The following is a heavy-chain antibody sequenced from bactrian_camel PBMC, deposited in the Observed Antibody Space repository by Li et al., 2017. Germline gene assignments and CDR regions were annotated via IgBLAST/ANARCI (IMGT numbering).Heavy chain of an antibody. CDR3: ATKGFWQYTGYEGEYPY. J-gene: IGHJ4*01. CDR1: GYTYSSYC. D-gene: IGHD4*01. Sequence: HVQLVESGGGSVQAGDSLRLSCAPSGYTYSSYCMGWFRRSPGKNPSGVAFVDSDGSNTYYADSVKGRFTISRDNAKNTVYLQMNSLRSEDTALYYCATKGFWQYTGYEGEYPYWGQ. CDR2: VDSDGSNT. V-gene: IGHV3S6*01.